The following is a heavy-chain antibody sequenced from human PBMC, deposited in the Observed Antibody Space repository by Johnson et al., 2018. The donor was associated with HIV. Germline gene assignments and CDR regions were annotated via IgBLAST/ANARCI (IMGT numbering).Heavy chain of an antibody. CDR3: ARDRLWFGESDAFDI. D-gene: IGHD3-10*01. Sequence: MLLVESGGGLVQPGGSLRLSCAASGFTVSSNYMSWVRQTPGKGLEWVSVIYSGGSTYYADSVKGRFTISRDNSKNTLYLQMNSLRAEDTAVYYCARDRLWFGESDAFDIWGQGTMVTVSS. CDR1: GFTVSSNY. V-gene: IGHV3-66*01. J-gene: IGHJ3*02. CDR2: IYSGGST.